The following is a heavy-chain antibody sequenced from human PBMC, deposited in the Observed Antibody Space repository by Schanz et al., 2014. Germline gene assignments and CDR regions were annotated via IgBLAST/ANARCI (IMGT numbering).Heavy chain of an antibody. CDR1: GFIFSNSW. V-gene: IGHV3-23*01. CDR2: IGGSGDST. J-gene: IGHJ4*02. D-gene: IGHD3-9*01. Sequence: EVLLLESGGRVERPGGSLRLSCAASGFIFSNSWMSWVRQAPGKGLEWVSGIGGSGDSTHYADSVKGRFIISRDNSKNTLYLQVNSLRAEDTAVYYCAKHVRSLTGNDYWGQGTLVTVSS. CDR3: AKHVRSLTGNDY.